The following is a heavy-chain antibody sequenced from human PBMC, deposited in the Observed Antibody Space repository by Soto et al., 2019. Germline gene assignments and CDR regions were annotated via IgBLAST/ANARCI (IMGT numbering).Heavy chain of an antibody. D-gene: IGHD3-22*01. CDR1: GGTFSSYA. Sequence: VQLVQSGAEVKKPGSSVKVSCKASGGTFSSYAISWVRQAPGQGLEWMGGIIPIFGTANYAQKFQGRVTITADESTSTAYMELSSLRSEDTAVYYCARPYYYDSSGSNYYYYYGMDVWGQGTTVTVSS. J-gene: IGHJ6*02. V-gene: IGHV1-69*01. CDR3: ARPYYYDSSGSNYYYYYGMDV. CDR2: IIPIFGTA.